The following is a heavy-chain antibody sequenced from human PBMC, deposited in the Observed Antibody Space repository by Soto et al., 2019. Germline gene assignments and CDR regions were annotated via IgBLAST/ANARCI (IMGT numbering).Heavy chain of an antibody. Sequence: EVQLVESGGGLVQPGGSLRLSCEASGFTFSSYWMHWVRQAPGKGVVWVSRINSDGSSTSYAESGKGRFTISTDNDKNTLYLQMNNLRAEDTAVYYCAIDVVYGMDVWGQGTTVTVSS. V-gene: IGHV3-74*01. CDR2: INSDGSST. CDR1: GFTFSSYW. D-gene: IGHD2-15*01. CDR3: AIDVVYGMDV. J-gene: IGHJ6*02.